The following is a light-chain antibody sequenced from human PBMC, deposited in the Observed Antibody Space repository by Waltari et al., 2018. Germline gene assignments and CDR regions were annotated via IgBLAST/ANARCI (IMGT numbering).Light chain of an antibody. CDR2: EDN. V-gene: IGLV6-57*04. CDR3: QSYDNINQGV. J-gene: IGLJ3*02. Sequence: NFMLTQSHSVSESPGKTVTISCTRSSGSIASHLVQWHQQRPGSAPTTVIYEDNQRPSGVPDRFSGSIDSSSNSASLTIYGLKTEDEADYYCQSYDNINQGVFGGGTKLTVL. CDR1: SGSIASHL.